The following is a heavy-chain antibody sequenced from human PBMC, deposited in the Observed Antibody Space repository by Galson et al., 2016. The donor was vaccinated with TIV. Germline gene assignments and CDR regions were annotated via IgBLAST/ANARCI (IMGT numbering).Heavy chain of an antibody. D-gene: IGHD1-26*01. Sequence: PALVKPTQTLTLTCTFSGFSLSTSGVGVGWIRQPPGKALEWLALIYWDDDKRYSPSLKSRLTITKDTSKNHVVLTMTNMDPVDTATYYCAHFNAQAWESQYSDTGSEDAFDIWGQGTMVTVSA. CDR2: IYWDDDK. CDR3: AHFNAQAWESQYSDTGSEDAFDI. V-gene: IGHV2-5*02. CDR1: GFSLSTSGVG. J-gene: IGHJ3*02.